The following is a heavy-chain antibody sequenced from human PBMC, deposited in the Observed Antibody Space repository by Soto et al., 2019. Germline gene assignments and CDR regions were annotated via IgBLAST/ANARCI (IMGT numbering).Heavy chain of an antibody. CDR2: INPNSGDT. Sequence: ASVKVSCKASGFTFTDSYMHWVRQAPGQGLEWMGWINPNSGDTNEAQKFQGRVTMTRHTSISTVYMELSRLRSDDTAVYYCARERFTVIVEVIPWAMDVCGHGTTVTVS. D-gene: IGHD3-22*01. CDR3: ARERFTVIVEVIPWAMDV. CDR1: GFTFTDSY. V-gene: IGHV1-2*02. J-gene: IGHJ6*02.